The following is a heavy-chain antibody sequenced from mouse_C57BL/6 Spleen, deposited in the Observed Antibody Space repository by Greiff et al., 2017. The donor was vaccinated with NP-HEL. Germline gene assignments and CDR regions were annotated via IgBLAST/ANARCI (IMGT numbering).Heavy chain of an antibody. V-gene: IGHV1-64*01. CDR1: GYTFTSYW. CDR3: ARSYGSSYPHWYFDV. D-gene: IGHD1-1*01. J-gene: IGHJ1*03. CDR2: IHPNSGST. Sequence: QVQLQQSGAELVKPGASVKLSCKASGYTFTSYWMHWVKQRPGQGLEWIGMIHPNSGSTNYNEKFKSKATLTVDKSSSTAYMQLSSLTSEDSAVYYWARSYGSSYPHWYFDVWGTGTTVTVSS.